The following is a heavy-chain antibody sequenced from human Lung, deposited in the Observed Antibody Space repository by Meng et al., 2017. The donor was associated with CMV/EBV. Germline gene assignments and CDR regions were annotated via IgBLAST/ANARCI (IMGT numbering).Heavy chain of an antibody. J-gene: IGHJ5*02. V-gene: IGHV1-69*05. CDR2: FIPIFGTP. CDR1: GGTFSNYP. CDR3: ATEGPLNWFDR. Sequence: SVKVSCKASGGTFSNYPVSWVRHAPGLGLEWMGGFIPIFGTPNYAQKFQGRLTITTDESTSTAYMALNSLRSGDTAVYYCATEGPLNWFDRWGQGTLVTVSS.